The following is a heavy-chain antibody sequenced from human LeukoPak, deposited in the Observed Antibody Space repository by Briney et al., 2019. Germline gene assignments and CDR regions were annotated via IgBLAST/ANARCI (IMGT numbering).Heavy chain of an antibody. V-gene: IGHV3-7*01. CDR2: IKQDGSDK. J-gene: IGHJ3*02. CDR3: ATSGRIKRDAFDI. D-gene: IGHD1-26*01. CDR1: GFTFTTYW. Sequence: GGSLRLSCAASGFTFTTYWMTWVRQAPGKGLEWVANIKQDGSDKYYVDSVKGRFTISRDNSKNTLYLQMNSLRAEDTAVYYCATSGRIKRDAFDIWGQGTMVTVSS.